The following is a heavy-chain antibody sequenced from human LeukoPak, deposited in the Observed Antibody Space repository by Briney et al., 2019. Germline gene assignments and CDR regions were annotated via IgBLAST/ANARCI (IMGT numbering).Heavy chain of an antibody. D-gene: IGHD6-13*01. CDR3: AKDGIAAAGTLHGMDV. CDR1: GFTCSSYG. Sequence: PGCLLRLSRAASGFTCSSYGMHWVRQAPGKGLEWVAVISYDGSNKYYADSVKGRFTISRDNSKNTLYLKMNSLRAEDTAVYYCAKDGIAAAGTLHGMDVWGQGTTVTVSS. V-gene: IGHV3-30*18. CDR2: ISYDGSNK. J-gene: IGHJ6*02.